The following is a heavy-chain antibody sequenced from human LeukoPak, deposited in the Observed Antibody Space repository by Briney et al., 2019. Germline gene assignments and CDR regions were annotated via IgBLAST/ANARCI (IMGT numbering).Heavy chain of an antibody. D-gene: IGHD6-6*01. J-gene: IGHJ4*02. CDR3: STYSSSQGH. CDR1: GFTFSSYW. V-gene: IGHV3-74*01. Sequence: GGSLRLSCAASGFTFSSYWMHWVRQAPGKGLVWVSRINTDGSSTSYADSVKGRFTISRDNSKNTLYLQMNSLRAEDTAVYYCSTYSSSQGHWGQGTLVTVSS. CDR2: INTDGSST.